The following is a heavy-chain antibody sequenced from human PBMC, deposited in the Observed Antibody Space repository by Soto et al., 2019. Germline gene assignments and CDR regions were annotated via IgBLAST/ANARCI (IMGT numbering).Heavy chain of an antibody. CDR1: GFTFSSYA. J-gene: IGHJ4*02. V-gene: IGHV3-23*01. CDR3: AKDGQQANYDFWSGYYPCY. D-gene: IGHD3-3*01. Sequence: GGSLRLSCAASGFTFSSYAMSWVRQAPGKGLEWVSAISGSGGSTYYADSVKGRFTISRDNSKNTLYLQMNSLRAEDTAVYYCAKDGQQANYDFWSGYYPCYWGQGTLVTVSS. CDR2: ISGSGGST.